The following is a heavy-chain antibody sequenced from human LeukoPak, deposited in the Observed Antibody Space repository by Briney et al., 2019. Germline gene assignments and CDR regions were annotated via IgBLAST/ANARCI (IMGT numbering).Heavy chain of an antibody. CDR2: INSDGSST. V-gene: IGHV3-74*01. J-gene: IGHJ4*02. Sequence: GGSLRLSCAASGFTFSSYSMHWVRQAPGKGLVWVSRINSDGSSTSYADSVKGRFTISRDNAKNTLYLQMNSLRAEDTAVYYCARGYCSSTSCPKAYYFDYWGQGTLVTVSS. CDR1: GFTFSSYS. CDR3: ARGYCSSTSCPKAYYFDY. D-gene: IGHD2-2*01.